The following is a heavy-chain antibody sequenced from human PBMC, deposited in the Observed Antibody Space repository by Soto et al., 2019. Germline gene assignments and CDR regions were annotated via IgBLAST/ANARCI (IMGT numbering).Heavy chain of an antibody. D-gene: IGHD3-22*01. V-gene: IGHV3-30-3*01. CDR1: GFTFSSYA. CDR2: ISYDGSNK. Sequence: GSLRLSCAASGFTFSSYAMHWVRQAPGKGLEWVAVISYDGSNKYYADSVKGRFTISRDNSKNTLYLQMNSLRAEDTAVYYCARDMGLYYYDSSGPTYAFDIWGQGTMVTVSS. CDR3: ARDMGLYYYDSSGPTYAFDI. J-gene: IGHJ3*02.